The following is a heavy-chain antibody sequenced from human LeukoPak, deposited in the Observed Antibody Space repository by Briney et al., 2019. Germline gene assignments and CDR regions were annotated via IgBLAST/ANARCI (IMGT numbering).Heavy chain of an antibody. Sequence: GGSLRLSCVASGFILSSSEMNWVRQAPGKGLEWVSYISDGGKTKYSADSVKGRFTISRDNAKNSLYLQMNSLRAEDTAVYYCARFGYYPFFDYWGQGTLVTVSS. CDR3: ARFGYYPFFDY. J-gene: IGHJ4*02. D-gene: IGHD3-3*01. V-gene: IGHV3-48*03. CDR1: GFILSSSE. CDR2: ISDGGKTK.